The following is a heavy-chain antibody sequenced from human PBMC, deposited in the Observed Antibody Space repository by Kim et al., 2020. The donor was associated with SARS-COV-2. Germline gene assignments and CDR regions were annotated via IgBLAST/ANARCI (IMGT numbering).Heavy chain of an antibody. CDR3: ARDRPSHRYGDYYYYGMDV. CDR1: GFTFSSYS. V-gene: IGHV3-21*01. D-gene: IGHD4-17*01. Sequence: GGSLRLSCAASGFTFSSYSMNWVRQAPGKGLEWVSSISSSSSYIYYADSVKGRFTISRDNAKNSLYLQMNSLRAEDTAVYYCARDRPSHRYGDYYYYGMDVWGQGTTVTVSS. CDR2: ISSSSSYI. J-gene: IGHJ6*02.